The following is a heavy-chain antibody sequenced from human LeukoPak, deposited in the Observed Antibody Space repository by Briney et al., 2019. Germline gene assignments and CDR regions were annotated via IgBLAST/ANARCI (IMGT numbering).Heavy chain of an antibody. CDR2: FYYSGGT. Sequence: RSETLCLTCSVSGDSISSNYWTWIRQPPGKGLEWIGHFYYSGGTNYNPSLKSRVTISADTSKNQFSLRLTSVTAADTAVYYCVNRDGDVWGQGTTVTVSS. CDR1: GDSISSNY. D-gene: IGHD1-14*01. CDR3: VNRDGDV. V-gene: IGHV4-59*01. J-gene: IGHJ6*02.